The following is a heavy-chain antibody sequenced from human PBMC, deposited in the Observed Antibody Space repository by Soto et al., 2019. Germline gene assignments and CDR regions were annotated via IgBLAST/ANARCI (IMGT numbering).Heavy chain of an antibody. V-gene: IGHV5-51*01. J-gene: IGHJ4*02. D-gene: IGHD3-3*02. CDR1: GYKFGSAW. CDR3: ARQLSHICDS. CDR2: IKPGTSDI. Sequence: EVQLVQSGADIKKPGESLKISRKGVGYKFGSAWIGWVRQMPGKGLEWMGIIKPGTSDIRYSPSCRGHVTISADEAVSTAYLQWSSLKASDTAMYYCARQLSHICDSWGQGTLVTVSS.